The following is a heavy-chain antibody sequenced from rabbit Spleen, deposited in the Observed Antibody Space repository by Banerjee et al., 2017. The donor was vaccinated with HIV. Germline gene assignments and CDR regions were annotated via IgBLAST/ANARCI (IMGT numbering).Heavy chain of an antibody. CDR1: GFDFSNYG. CDR2: IEPIFGNT. V-gene: IGHV1S47*01. CDR3: ARDTGSSFSSYGMDL. J-gene: IGHJ6*01. D-gene: IGHD8-1*01. Sequence: QEQLVESGGGLVQPGGSLKLSCKASGFDFSNYGVSWVRQAPGKGLEWIGYIEPIFGNTYYANWVNGRFTISSHNAQNTLYLQLRSLTAADTATYFCARDTGSSFSSYGMDLWGPGTLVTVS.